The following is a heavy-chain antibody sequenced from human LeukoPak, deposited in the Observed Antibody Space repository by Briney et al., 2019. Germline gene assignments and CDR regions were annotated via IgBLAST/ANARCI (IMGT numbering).Heavy chain of an antibody. V-gene: IGHV3-23*01. J-gene: IGHJ1*01. CDR1: GFTFSRYA. CDR3: AKDLDSTDLYDNAD. D-gene: IGHD2/OR15-2a*01. CDR2: IGTNEART. Sequence: GGSLRLSCVASGFTFSRYAMNWVRQTAGKRLEWVSLIGTNEARTHYADSVKGRFTISRDNSKNTLFLQMHSVRAEDTAVYYCAKDLDSTDLYDNADWGQGTLVTVSS.